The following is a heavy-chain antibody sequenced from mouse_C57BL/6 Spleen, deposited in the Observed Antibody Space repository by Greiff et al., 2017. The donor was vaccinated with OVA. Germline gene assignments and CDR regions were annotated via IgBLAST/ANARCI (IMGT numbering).Heavy chain of an antibody. CDR2: IYPRSGNT. Sequence: VQVVESGAELARPGASVKLSCKASGYTFTSYGISWVKQRTGQGLEWIGEIYPRSGNTYYNEKFKGKATLTADKSSSTAYMELRSLTSEDSAVYFCARSRGSPFNWYFDVWGKGTTVTVSS. D-gene: IGHD1-1*01. CDR3: ARSRGSPFNWYFDV. J-gene: IGHJ1*03. CDR1: GYTFTSYG. V-gene: IGHV1-81*01.